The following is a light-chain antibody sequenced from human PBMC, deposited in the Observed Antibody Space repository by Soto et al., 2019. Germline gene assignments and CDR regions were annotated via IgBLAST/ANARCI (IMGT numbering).Light chain of an antibody. J-gene: IGKJ1*01. CDR1: QSVRSSY. Sequence: DIVLTQSPGTLSLSPGERATLSCRASQSVRSSYLAWYQQKPGQAPRLLIYGASSRATGIPDRFSGSGSGTDFTLTIARLEPEDFAVYYCQKYGGSPWTFGQGTKAEIK. V-gene: IGKV3-20*01. CDR3: QKYGGSPWT. CDR2: GAS.